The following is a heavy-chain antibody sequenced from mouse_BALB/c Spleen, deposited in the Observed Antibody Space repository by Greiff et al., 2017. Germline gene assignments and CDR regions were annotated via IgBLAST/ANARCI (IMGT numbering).Heavy chain of an antibody. Sequence: QVQLKESGAELVKPGASVKLSCKASGYTFTEYIIHWVKQRSGQGLEWIGWFYPGSGIIKYNEKFKDKATLTADKSSSTVYMELSRLTSEDSAVYFCARHGLGFFYGSSPHWYFDVWGAGTTVTVSS. J-gene: IGHJ1*01. CDR3: ARHGLGFFYGSSPHWYFDV. V-gene: IGHV1-62-2*01. CDR2: FYPGSGII. CDR1: GYTFTEYI. D-gene: IGHD1-1*01.